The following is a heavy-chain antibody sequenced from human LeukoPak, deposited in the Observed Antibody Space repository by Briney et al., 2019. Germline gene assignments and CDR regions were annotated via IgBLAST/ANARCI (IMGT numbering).Heavy chain of an antibody. CDR3: THYYDSSGYYGAFDI. V-gene: IGHV3-73*01. Sequence: GGSLRLSCAASGFTFSDSAMHWVRQASGKGLEWVGRIRNKAKSYATAYAASVKGRFTISRDDSKNTAYLQMNSLKTEDTAVYYCTHYYDSSGYYGAFDIWGQGTMVAVSS. CDR1: GFTFSDSA. CDR2: IRNKAKSYAT. D-gene: IGHD3-22*01. J-gene: IGHJ3*02.